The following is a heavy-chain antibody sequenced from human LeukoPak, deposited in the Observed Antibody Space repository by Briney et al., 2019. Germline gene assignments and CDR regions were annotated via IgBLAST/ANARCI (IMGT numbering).Heavy chain of an antibody. CDR3: AREKEPIGYFDY. V-gene: IGHV3-23*01. Sequence: GGSLRLSCAVSGFTFSSYAMSWVRQAPGKGPEWVSGIIGSGGSTCYRDSVKGRFTISRDNSKNTLYLQMNSLRAEDTAIYYCAREKEPIGYFDYWGQGTLVTVSS. CDR1: GFTFSSYA. D-gene: IGHD1-14*01. J-gene: IGHJ4*02. CDR2: IIGSGGST.